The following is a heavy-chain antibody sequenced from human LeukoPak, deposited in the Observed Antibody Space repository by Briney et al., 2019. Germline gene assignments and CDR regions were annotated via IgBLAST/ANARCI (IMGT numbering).Heavy chain of an antibody. J-gene: IGHJ6*03. CDR2: IYYSGST. V-gene: IGHV4-39*01. Sequence: SETLSLTCTVSGGSISSSSYYWGWIRQPPGKGLEWIGSIYYSGSTYYNPSLKSRVTISVDTSKNQFSLKLSSVTAADTAVYYCARQTLYYYMDVWGKGTTVTVSS. CDR3: ARQTLYYYMDV. CDR1: GGSISSSSYY.